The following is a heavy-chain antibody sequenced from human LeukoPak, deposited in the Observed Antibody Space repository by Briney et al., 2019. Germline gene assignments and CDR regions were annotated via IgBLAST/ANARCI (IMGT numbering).Heavy chain of an antibody. CDR3: AAGATTRYFDY. CDR1: GFTFDDYA. J-gene: IGHJ4*02. Sequence: GGSLRLSRAASGFTFDDYAMHWVRQAPGKGLEWVSGISWNSGSIGYADSVKGRFTISRDNAKNSLYLQMNSLRAEDTALYYCAAGATTRYFDYWGQGTLVTVSS. V-gene: IGHV3-9*01. CDR2: ISWNSGSI. D-gene: IGHD1-26*01.